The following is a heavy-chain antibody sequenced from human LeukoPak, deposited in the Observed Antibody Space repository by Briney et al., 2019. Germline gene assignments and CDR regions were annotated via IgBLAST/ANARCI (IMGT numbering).Heavy chain of an antibody. CDR2: IWSDATNE. J-gene: IGHJ5*02. D-gene: IGHD4-11*01. CDR1: GFTFSDLG. V-gene: IGHV3-33*06. CDR3: AEDAQRGFDYSNSLEH. Sequence: PGTSLRLSCEASGFTFSDLGMHWVRQAPGKGLEWVAVIWSDATNEYYADSVKGRFTISRDNFKNTVSLQMNSLRAEDTAVYYCAEDAQRGFDYSNSLEHWGQGSLVIVSS.